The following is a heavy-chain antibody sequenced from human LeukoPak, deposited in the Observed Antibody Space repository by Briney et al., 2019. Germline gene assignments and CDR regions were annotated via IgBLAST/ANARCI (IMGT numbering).Heavy chain of an antibody. V-gene: IGHV3-33*01. D-gene: IGHD6-13*01. J-gene: IGHJ4*02. CDR3: ARDTGSSHRGTDY. CDR2: IWYDGSNK. Sequence: AVIWYDGSNKYYTDSVKGRFTISRDNSKNTLYLQMNSLRAEDTAVYYCARDTGSSHRGTDYWGQGTLVTVSS.